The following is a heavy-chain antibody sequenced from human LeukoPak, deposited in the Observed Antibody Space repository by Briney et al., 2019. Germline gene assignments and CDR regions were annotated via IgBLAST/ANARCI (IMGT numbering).Heavy chain of an antibody. CDR3: ARQLYYYDSSGYYPDLFDY. V-gene: IGHV4-59*08. CDR2: IYYSGST. CDR1: GGSISSYY. Sequence: SETLSLTCTVSGGSISSYYWSWIRQPPGKGLEWIGYIYYSGSTNYNPSLKSRVTISVDTSKNQFSLKLSSVTAADTAVYYCARQLYYYDSSGYYPDLFDYWGQGTLVTVSS. J-gene: IGHJ4*02. D-gene: IGHD3-22*01.